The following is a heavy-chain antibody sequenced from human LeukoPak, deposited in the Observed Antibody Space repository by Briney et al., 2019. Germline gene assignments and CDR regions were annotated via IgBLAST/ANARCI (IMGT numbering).Heavy chain of an antibody. CDR2: INPNSGGT. CDR1: GYTFTGYY. Sequence: GASVKVSCKASGYTFTGYYMHWVRQAPGQRLKWMGWINPNSGGTNYAQKFQGRVTMTRDTSISTAYMELSRLRSDDTAVYYCAVAPHRYCPTLWGQGTLVTVSS. D-gene: IGHD2-8*01. V-gene: IGHV1-2*02. J-gene: IGHJ4*02. CDR3: AVAPHRYCPTL.